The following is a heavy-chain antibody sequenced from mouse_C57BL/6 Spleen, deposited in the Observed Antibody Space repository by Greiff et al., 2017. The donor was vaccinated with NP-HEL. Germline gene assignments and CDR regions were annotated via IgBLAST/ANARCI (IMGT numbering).Heavy chain of an antibody. CDR2: IYPGDGDT. D-gene: IGHD1-1*01. V-gene: IGHV1-82*01. CDR3: ADYGSSPWFAY. CDR1: GYAFSSSW. Sequence: QVQLKESGPELVKPGASVKISCKASGYAFSSSWMNWVKQRPGKGLEWIGRIYPGDGDTNYNGKFKGKATLTADKSSSTAYMQLSSLTSEDSAVYCCADYGSSPWFAYWGQGTLVTVSA. J-gene: IGHJ3*01.